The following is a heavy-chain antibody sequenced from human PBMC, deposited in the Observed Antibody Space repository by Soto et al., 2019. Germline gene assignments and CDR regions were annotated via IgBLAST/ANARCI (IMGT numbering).Heavy chain of an antibody. J-gene: IGHJ5*02. Sequence: QVQLVQSGAEVKKPGASVKVSCKASGYTFTSYGISWVRQAPGQGLEWMGWISAYNGNTNYAQKLQGRVTMTTDTPTGQAYMGLGSLGSDDTAVYYWARESAVAALDPWGQGTLVTVSS. D-gene: IGHD6-19*01. CDR1: GYTFTSYG. CDR3: ARESAVAALDP. CDR2: ISAYNGNT. V-gene: IGHV1-18*01.